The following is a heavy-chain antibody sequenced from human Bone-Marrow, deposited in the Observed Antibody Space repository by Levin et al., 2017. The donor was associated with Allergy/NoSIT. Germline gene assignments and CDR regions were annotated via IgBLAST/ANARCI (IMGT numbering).Heavy chain of an antibody. CDR3: ARAVAATPMAFDP. CDR1: GGSFSGYY. D-gene: IGHD2-15*01. CDR2: INHSGST. Sequence: KSSETLSLTCAVYGGSFSGYYWSWIRQPPGKGLEWIGEINHSGSTNYNPSLKSRVTISVDTSKNQFSLKLSSVTAADTAVYYCARAVAATPMAFDPWGQGTLVTVSS. J-gene: IGHJ5*02. V-gene: IGHV4-34*01.